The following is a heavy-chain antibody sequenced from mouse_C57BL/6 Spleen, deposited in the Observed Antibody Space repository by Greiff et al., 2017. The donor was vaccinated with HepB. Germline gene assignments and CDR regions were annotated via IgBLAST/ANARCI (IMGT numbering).Heavy chain of an antibody. J-gene: IGHJ2*01. V-gene: IGHV5-12*01. CDR1: GFTFSDYY. Sequence: DVQRVESGGGLVQPGGSLKLSCAASGFTFSDYYMYWVRQTPEKRLEWVAYISNGGGSTYYTDTVKGRFTISRDNAKNTLYLQMSRLKSEETAMYYCASQTYYGSFDYWGQGTTLTVSS. CDR3: ASQTYYGSFDY. D-gene: IGHD1-1*01. CDR2: ISNGGGST.